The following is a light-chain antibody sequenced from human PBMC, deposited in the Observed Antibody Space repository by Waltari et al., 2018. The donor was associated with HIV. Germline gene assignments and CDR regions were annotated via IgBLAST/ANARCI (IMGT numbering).Light chain of an antibody. CDR1: HPNIRSTYD. J-gene: IGLJ3*02. Sequence: QSVLTQPPSVYGAPGPRVTISCTGSHPNIRSTYDVHWYQLLPGKAPKLLIYANNNRPSGVPDRFSGSKSGASASLAITGLQAEDEADYSCQSYDSRLSAWVFGGGTKVTVL. CDR3: QSYDSRLSAWV. CDR2: ANN. V-gene: IGLV1-40*01.